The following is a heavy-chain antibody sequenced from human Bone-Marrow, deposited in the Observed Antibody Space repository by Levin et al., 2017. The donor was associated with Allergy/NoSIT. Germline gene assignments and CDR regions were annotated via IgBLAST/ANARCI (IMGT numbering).Heavy chain of an antibody. CDR2: ISYDGSNK. J-gene: IGHJ4*02. V-gene: IGHV3-30*18. Sequence: LSLTCAASGFTFSSSGMHWVRQAPGKGLEWVAVISYDGSNKYYADSVKGRFTISRDNSRNTLYLQMNSLRAEDTAVYYCAKDERWGAVAVHYWGQGTLVTVSS. D-gene: IGHD6-19*01. CDR3: AKDERWGAVAVHY. CDR1: GFTFSSSG.